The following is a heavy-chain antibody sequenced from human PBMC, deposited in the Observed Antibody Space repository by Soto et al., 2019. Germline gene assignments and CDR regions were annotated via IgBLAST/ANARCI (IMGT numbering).Heavy chain of an antibody. CDR1: GGSFSGYY. V-gene: IGHV4-34*01. CDR2: INHSGST. J-gene: IGHJ6*02. CDR3: AISRVATGYYYYGMDV. D-gene: IGHD5-12*01. Sequence: SETLSLTCAVYGGSFSGYYWSWIRQPPGKGLEWIGEINHSGSTNYNPSLKSRVTISVDTSKNQFSLKLSSVTAADTAVYYCAISRVATGYYYYGMDVWGQGTTVTVSS.